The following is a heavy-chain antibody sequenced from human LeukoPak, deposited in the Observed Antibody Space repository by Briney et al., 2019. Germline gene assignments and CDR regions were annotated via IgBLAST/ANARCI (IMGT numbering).Heavy chain of an antibody. D-gene: IGHD3-16*01. J-gene: IGHJ4*02. CDR1: GFTFGDYA. V-gene: IGHV3-49*04. Sequence: GGSLRLSCTASGFTFGDYAMSWVRQAPGKGLEWVGFIRSKAYGGTTEYAASVKGRFTISRDDSKSIAYLQINSLKTEDTAVYYCTRDASVWSTWGQGTLVTVSS. CDR3: TRDASVWST. CDR2: IRSKAYGGTT.